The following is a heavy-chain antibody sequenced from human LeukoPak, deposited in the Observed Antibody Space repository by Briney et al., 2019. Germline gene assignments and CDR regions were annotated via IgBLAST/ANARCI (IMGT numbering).Heavy chain of an antibody. J-gene: IGHJ4*02. D-gene: IGHD2-2*01. CDR3: AHGSMYQLDY. CDR2: IVGGAGGT. CDR1: GFTFSSYE. Sequence: GGSLRLSCAASGFTFSSYEMNWVRQAPGKGLEWVSGIVGGAGGTYYADSVKGRFTISRDNSKNTLYLQMNSLRAEDTAVYYCAHGSMYQLDYWGQGTLVTVSS. V-gene: IGHV3-23*01.